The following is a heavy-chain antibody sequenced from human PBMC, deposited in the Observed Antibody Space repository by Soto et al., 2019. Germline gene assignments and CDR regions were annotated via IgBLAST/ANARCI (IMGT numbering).Heavy chain of an antibody. J-gene: IGHJ4*02. CDR1: GLTFNNAW. CDR2: IKSKTDGGTT. CDR3: SSDEITLRQ. D-gene: IGHD1-20*01. V-gene: IGHV3-15*01. Sequence: GGSLRLSCAASGLTFNNAWMSWVRQAPGKGLEWVGRIKSKTDGGTTDYAAPVKGRFTISRDDSKNTLYLQMNSLRTEDTAVYYCSSDEITLRQWGQGTLVTVSS.